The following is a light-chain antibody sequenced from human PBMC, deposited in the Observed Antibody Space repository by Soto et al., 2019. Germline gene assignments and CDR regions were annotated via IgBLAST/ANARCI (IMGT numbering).Light chain of an antibody. CDR1: SSEIGAYNF. CDR3: TSWTTSTTMI. J-gene: IGLJ2*01. CDR2: DVN. V-gene: IGLV2-14*03. Sequence: QSALTQPASVSGSPGQSITISCTGTSSEIGAYNFVSWYQQHPGKAPKLMLYDVNSRPSGVSNRFSGSKSGNTASLTISGLQAEYEADYYCTSWTTSTTMIFGGGTKVTVL.